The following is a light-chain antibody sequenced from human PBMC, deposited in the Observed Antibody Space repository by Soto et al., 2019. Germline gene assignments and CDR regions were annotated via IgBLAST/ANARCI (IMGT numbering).Light chain of an antibody. CDR3: QPHLNALS. J-gene: IGKJ4*01. CDR2: DAS. Sequence: EIVLTQSPATLSLSPGERATLSCRASQSVSSYLEWYQQKPGQAPRLLIYDASNRATGIPARFSGSGSGTHFTLTISSLEPEDFAVYYGQPHLNALSFGGGTKVESK. V-gene: IGKV3-11*01. CDR1: QSVSSY.